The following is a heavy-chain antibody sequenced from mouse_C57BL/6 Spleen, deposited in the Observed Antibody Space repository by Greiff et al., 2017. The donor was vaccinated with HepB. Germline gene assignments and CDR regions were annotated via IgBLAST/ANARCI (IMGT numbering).Heavy chain of an antibody. V-gene: IGHV6-6*01. CDR3: HYYYGSSYGWYFDV. Sequence: EVHLVESGGGLVQPGGSMKLSCAASGFTFSDAWMDWVRQSPEKGLEWVAEIRNKANNHATYYAESVKGRFTISRDDSKSSVYLQMNSLRAEDTGIYYCHYYYGSSYGWYFDVWGTGTTVTVSS. CDR2: IRNKANNHAT. D-gene: IGHD1-1*01. J-gene: IGHJ1*03. CDR1: GFTFSDAW.